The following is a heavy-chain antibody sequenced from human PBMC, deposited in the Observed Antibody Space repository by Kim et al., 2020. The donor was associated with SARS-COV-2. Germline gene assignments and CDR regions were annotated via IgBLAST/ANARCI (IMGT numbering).Heavy chain of an antibody. V-gene: IGHV3-33*05. Sequence: GGSLRLSCAASGFTFSSYGMHWVRQAPGKGLEWVAVISYDGSNKYYADSVKGRFTISRDNSKITLYLQMNSLRAEDTAVYYCARDEMFGYYYWYFDLWGRGTLVTVSS. J-gene: IGHJ2*01. D-gene: IGHD3-10*02. CDR3: ARDEMFGYYYWYFDL. CDR2: ISYDGSNK. CDR1: GFTFSSYG.